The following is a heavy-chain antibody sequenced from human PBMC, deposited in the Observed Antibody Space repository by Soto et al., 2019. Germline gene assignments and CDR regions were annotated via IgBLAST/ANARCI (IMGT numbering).Heavy chain of an antibody. D-gene: IGHD6-19*01. V-gene: IGHV3-48*02. J-gene: IGHJ5*02. CDR1: GFTFSSYS. CDR3: AREAGTWHLPLNWFDP. CDR2: ISSSSSTI. Sequence: PGGSLRLSCAASGFTFSSYSMNWVRQAPGKGQEWVSYISSSSSTIYYADSVKGRFTISRDNAKNSLYLQMNSLRDEDTAVYYCAREAGTWHLPLNWFDPWGQGTLVTVSS.